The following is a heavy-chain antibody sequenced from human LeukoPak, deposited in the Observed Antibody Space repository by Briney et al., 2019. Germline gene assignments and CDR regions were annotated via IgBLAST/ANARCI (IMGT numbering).Heavy chain of an antibody. CDR1: GFTFSSYS. Sequence: GGSLRLSCAASGFTFSSYSMNWVRQAPGKGLEWVSYISSSSSTIYYADSVKGRFTISRDNAKNSLYLQMNSLRAEDTAVYYCARDALNCYDSSGYIDYWGQGTLVTVSS. CDR2: ISSSSSTI. D-gene: IGHD3-22*01. CDR3: ARDALNCYDSSGYIDY. V-gene: IGHV3-48*01. J-gene: IGHJ4*02.